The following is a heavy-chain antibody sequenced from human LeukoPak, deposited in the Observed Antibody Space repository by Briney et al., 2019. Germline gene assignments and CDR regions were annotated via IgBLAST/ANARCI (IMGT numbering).Heavy chain of an antibody. CDR3: ARGTTVLLWFGELLRGNKDNWFDP. D-gene: IGHD3-10*01. V-gene: IGHV4-34*01. J-gene: IGHJ5*02. CDR2: INHSGST. Sequence: SETLSLTCAVYGGSFSGYYWSWIRQPPGKGLEWIGEINHSGSTNYNPSLKSRVTISVVTSKNQFSLKLSSVTAADTAVYYCARGTTVLLWFGELLRGNKDNWFDPWGQGTLVTVSS. CDR1: GGSFSGYY.